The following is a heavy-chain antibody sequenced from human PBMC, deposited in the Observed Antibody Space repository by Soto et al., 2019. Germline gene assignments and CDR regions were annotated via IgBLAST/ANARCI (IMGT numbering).Heavy chain of an antibody. CDR2: IYYDGRS. V-gene: IGHV4-31*03. D-gene: IGHD3-10*01. CDR1: GDSISRNGYF. J-gene: IGHJ6*02. CDR3: ARGTMLRGPDYYYAMDV. Sequence: SETLSLTCSVSGDSISRNGYFWTWIRQHPGKGLEGIGYIYYDGRSYYTPSLKSRVSISVDTSKNQFTLNLTAVTAADSSVYYCARGTMLRGPDYYYAMDVWGQGTTVTVSS.